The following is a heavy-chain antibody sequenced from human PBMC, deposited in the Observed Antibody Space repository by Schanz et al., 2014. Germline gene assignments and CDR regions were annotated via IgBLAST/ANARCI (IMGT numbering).Heavy chain of an antibody. CDR3: ARDISPESRGPLYYDAFDI. D-gene: IGHD2-15*01. Sequence: VQLVESGGGLVQPGGSLRLSCAASGFTFSSYGMHWVRQAPGKGLEWVAVIWYDGNNKFYADSVKGRFIISRDNSKNTLDLQMNSLRAEDAAVYYCARDISPESRGPLYYDAFDIWGQGTVVTVSS. J-gene: IGHJ3*02. CDR2: IWYDGNNK. V-gene: IGHV3-33*08. CDR1: GFTFSSYG.